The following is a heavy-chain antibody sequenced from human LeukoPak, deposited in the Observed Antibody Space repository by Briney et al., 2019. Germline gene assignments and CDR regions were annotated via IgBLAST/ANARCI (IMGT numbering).Heavy chain of an antibody. CDR3: AREKYSSFYGMDV. CDR2: IYPNSGGT. CDR1: GYTFTGYY. V-gene: IGHV1-2*02. Sequence: GASVKVSCKASGYTFTGYYMHWVRQAPGQGLEWMGWIYPNSGGTNYAQKFQGRVTMTRDTSISTAYMELSRLRSDDTAVYYCAREKYSSFYGMDVWGQGTTVTVSS. D-gene: IGHD6-6*01. J-gene: IGHJ6*02.